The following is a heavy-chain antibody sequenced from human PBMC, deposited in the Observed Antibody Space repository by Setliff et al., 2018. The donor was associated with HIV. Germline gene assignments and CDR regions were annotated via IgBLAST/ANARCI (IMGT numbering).Heavy chain of an antibody. CDR3: GKADCSAGSCPDY. V-gene: IGHV4-59*08. D-gene: IGHD2-15*01. Sequence: SETLSLTCTVSGGSISTYYWSWIRQPPGKGLEWIGSIYFTGSSDNNPSLKSRVIISVDTSKNQFSLKLSSVTAADTAVYFCGKADCSAGSCPDYWGRGTLVTVSS. CDR1: GGSISTYY. CDR2: IYFTGSS. J-gene: IGHJ4*02.